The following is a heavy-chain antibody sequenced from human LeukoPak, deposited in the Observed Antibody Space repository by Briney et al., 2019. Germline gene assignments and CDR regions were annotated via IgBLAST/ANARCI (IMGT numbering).Heavy chain of an antibody. Sequence: ASVKVSCKASGYRFTSYGIFWVRQAPGQGLEWMGWISAYNGNTNYAQKLQGRVTMTTDTSTSTAYMELRSLRSDDTAVYYCARYMHDILTGYYVPFDYWGQGTLVTVSS. CDR3: ARYMHDILTGYYVPFDY. V-gene: IGHV1-18*01. D-gene: IGHD3-9*01. CDR2: ISAYNGNT. CDR1: GYRFTSYG. J-gene: IGHJ4*02.